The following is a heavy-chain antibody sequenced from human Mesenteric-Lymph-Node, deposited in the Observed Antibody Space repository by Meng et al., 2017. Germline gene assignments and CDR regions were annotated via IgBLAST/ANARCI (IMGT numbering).Heavy chain of an antibody. CDR3: ARDLGFVVAATPSL. D-gene: IGHD2-15*01. CDR1: GYNFNIYY. Sequence: ASVKVSCKASGYNFNIYYMQWVRQAPGQGLEWLAWINPNTGDTSYAQNFRGRITVTRDASITTAYMELSRLRSDDTAVYYCARDLGFVVAATPSLWGQGTLVTVSS. CDR2: INPNTGDT. V-gene: IGHV1-2*02. J-gene: IGHJ4*02.